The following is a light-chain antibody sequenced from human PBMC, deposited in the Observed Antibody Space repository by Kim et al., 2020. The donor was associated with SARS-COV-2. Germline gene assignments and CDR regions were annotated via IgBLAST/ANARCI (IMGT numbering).Light chain of an antibody. Sequence: QSVVTQPASVSGSPGQSITISCTGTNSDVGSYDYVSWYQQHPGKAPKLMIYAVSNRPSGVSNRFSGSKSANTASLTISGLQAEDEADYYCSSYTRSSTNYVFGTGTKVTVL. CDR1: NSDVGSYDY. CDR2: AVS. J-gene: IGLJ1*01. V-gene: IGLV2-14*03. CDR3: SSYTRSSTNYV.